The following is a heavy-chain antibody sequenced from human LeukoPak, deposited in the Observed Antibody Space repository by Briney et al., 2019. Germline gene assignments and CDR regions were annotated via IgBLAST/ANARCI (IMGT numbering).Heavy chain of an antibody. D-gene: IGHD1-26*01. J-gene: IGHJ4*02. CDR2: IWFDGSNK. CDR3: AREGVGATVYFDY. Sequence: GRSLRLSCAASGFIFSNDAMHWVRQAPGKGLEWVAFIWFDGSNKHYADSVKGRFTISRDNSEDTLYLQMNSLRAEDTAVYYCAREGVGATVYFDYWGQGTLVTVSS. V-gene: IGHV3-33*01. CDR1: GFIFSNDA.